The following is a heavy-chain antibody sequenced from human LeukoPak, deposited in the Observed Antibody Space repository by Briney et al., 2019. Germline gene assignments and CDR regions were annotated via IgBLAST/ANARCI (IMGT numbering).Heavy chain of an antibody. V-gene: IGHV4-59*08. Sequence: SETLSLTCTVSGGSISSYYWSWIRQPPGKGLEWIGYIYYSGSTNYNPSLKSRVTISVDTSKNQFSLKLSSVTAADTAVYYCASQMLPDAFDIWGQGTMVTVSS. J-gene: IGHJ3*02. CDR1: GGSISSYY. D-gene: IGHD2-8*01. CDR2: IYYSGST. CDR3: ASQMLPDAFDI.